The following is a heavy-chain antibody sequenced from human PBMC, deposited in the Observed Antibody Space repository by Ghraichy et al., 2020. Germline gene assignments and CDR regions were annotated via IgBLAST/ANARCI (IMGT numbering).Heavy chain of an antibody. CDR1: GFTFSSYS. CDR2: ISSSSSYI. V-gene: IGHV3-21*01. Sequence: GGSLRLSCAASGFTFSSYSMNWVRQAPGKGLEWVSSISSSSSYIYYADSVKGRFTISRDNAKNSLYLQMNSLRAEDTALYYCARDRVHAFDIWGQGTMVTVSS. CDR3: ARDRVHAFDI. D-gene: IGHD3-10*01. J-gene: IGHJ3*02.